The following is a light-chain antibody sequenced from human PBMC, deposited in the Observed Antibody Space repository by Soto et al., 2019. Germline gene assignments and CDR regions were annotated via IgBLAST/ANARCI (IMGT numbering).Light chain of an antibody. CDR1: QSLDRDY. Sequence: IQMTQSPSTLSASLGDRVTMTCRASQSLDRDYLAWYQQKPGKAPKLLIYKASTLESGVPSRFSGGGSGTAFSLTINSLQSDDFATYYCHQYDYYPRTFGQGTKVDSK. J-gene: IGKJ1*01. CDR2: KAS. CDR3: HQYDYYPRT. V-gene: IGKV1-5*03.